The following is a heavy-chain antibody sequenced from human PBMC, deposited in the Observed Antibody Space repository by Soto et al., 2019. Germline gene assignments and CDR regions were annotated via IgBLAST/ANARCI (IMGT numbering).Heavy chain of an antibody. D-gene: IGHD5-12*01. J-gene: IGHJ4*02. CDR1: GGSISSGGYS. V-gene: IGHV4-31*03. Sequence: QVQLQESGPGLVKPSQTLSLTCSLSGGSISSGGYSWSWIRQHPGKGLEWIGYIFYSGRTFYNPSLKSRVTMSIDASKNQFSLNLNSVTAADTAVYYCARDGDGYTAFAFWGQGTLVTVSS. CDR3: ARDGDGYTAFAF. CDR2: IFYSGRT.